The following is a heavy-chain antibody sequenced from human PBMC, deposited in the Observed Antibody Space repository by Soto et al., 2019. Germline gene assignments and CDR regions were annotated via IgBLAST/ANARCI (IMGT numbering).Heavy chain of an antibody. D-gene: IGHD3-22*01. J-gene: IGHJ5*02. CDR1: GGTFTDLG. V-gene: IGHV1-69*13. Sequence: SVKVSCKASGGTFTDLGLHWVRQAPGQGLEWMGGIIPIFGTPNYAQKFQGRVIITADEFTSTAHVELSSLRSEDTAVYYCARGWDHYDSSGLLTWFDPWGQGTLVTVSS. CDR2: IIPIFGTP. CDR3: ARGWDHYDSSGLLTWFDP.